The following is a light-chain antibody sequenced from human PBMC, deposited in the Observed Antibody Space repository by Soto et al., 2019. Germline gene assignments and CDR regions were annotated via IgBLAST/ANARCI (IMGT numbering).Light chain of an antibody. Sequence: DIVMTQSPDSLAVSLGERATINCKSSQSVLYSSNNKNYLAWYQQRPGQPPKLLIYWASTRESGVPDRFSGSGSGTEFTLTISSLQAEDVAVYFCQQYYSPPLTFGGGTKVEI. CDR3: QQYYSPPLT. V-gene: IGKV4-1*01. CDR1: QSVLYSSNNKNY. CDR2: WAS. J-gene: IGKJ4*01.